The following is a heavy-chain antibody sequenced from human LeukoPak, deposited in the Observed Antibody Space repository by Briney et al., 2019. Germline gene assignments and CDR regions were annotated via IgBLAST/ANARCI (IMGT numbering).Heavy chain of an antibody. CDR3: ARGLGGYSSSSYYFDY. CDR1: GGTFSSYA. J-gene: IGHJ4*02. D-gene: IGHD6-13*01. Sequence: ASVKVSCKASGGTFSSYAISWVRQAPGQGLEWMGRIIPILGIANYAQKFQGRVTITADKSTSTAYMELSSLRSEDTAVYYCARGLGGYSSSSYYFDYWGQGTLVTVSS. V-gene: IGHV1-69*04. CDR2: IIPILGIA.